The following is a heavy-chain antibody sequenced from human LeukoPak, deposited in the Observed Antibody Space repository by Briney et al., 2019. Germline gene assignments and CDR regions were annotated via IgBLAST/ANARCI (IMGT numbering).Heavy chain of an antibody. J-gene: IGHJ4*02. Sequence: ASVNVSCKASGYTFVSFYMYWVRQAPGQGLEWMGIINPSSGSASYAQNFQGRVTMTRDTSRSTVYLELSSLRSEDTAVYFCARGGTDDNYFDSWGQGTLVTVSS. CDR1: GYTFVSFY. CDR3: ARGGTDDNYFDS. V-gene: IGHV1-46*03. CDR2: INPSSGSA. D-gene: IGHD3-16*01.